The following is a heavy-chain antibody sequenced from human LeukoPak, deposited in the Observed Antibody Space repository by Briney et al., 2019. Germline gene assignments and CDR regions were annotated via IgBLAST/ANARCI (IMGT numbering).Heavy chain of an antibody. J-gene: IGHJ6*02. CDR3: VRGSNGWSGMDV. D-gene: IGHD6-19*01. CDR1: GFTFSNYW. Sequence: PGGSLRLSCAVSGFTFSNYWMYWVRQGPGKGLVWVSRLNGDGDYTNYEDSVKGRFTISRDSAKNTLYLQMNSLRAEDTAVYYCVRGSNGWSGMDVWGQGTTVTVSS. V-gene: IGHV3-74*01. CDR2: LNGDGDYT.